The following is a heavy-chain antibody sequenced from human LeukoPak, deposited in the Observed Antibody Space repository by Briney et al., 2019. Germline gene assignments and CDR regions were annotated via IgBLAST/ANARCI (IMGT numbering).Heavy chain of an antibody. CDR2: IYSAGDT. CDR3: GGDRGGGGSGFDVWFDP. Sequence: GGSLRLSCAASGITVSSNYMSWVRQAPGKGLEWLSVIYSAGDTYYADSVRGRFTISRDNSKNTVYLQMNSLRVEDTAVYYCGGDRGGGGSGFDVWFDPWGQGTLVTVSS. V-gene: IGHV3-53*01. D-gene: IGHD5-12*01. J-gene: IGHJ5*02. CDR1: GITVSSNY.